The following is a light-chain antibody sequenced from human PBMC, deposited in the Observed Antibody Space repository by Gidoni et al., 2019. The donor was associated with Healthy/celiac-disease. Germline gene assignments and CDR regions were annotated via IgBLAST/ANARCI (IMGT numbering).Light chain of an antibody. Sequence: DIQMTQSPSSLSASVGDRVTITCRASQSISSYLNWYQQKPGKAPRLLIYAASSLQSGVPSRFSGSVSGTDFTLTISSLQPEDFATYYCQQSSSTPRTFGQGTKLEIK. CDR3: QQSSSTPRT. CDR2: AAS. CDR1: QSISSY. V-gene: IGKV1-39*01. J-gene: IGKJ2*01.